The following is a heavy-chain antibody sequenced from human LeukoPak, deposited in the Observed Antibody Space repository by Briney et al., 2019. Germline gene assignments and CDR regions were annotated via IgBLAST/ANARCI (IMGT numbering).Heavy chain of an antibody. CDR2: ISSSGSTI. CDR1: GFTFSDYY. Sequence: GGSLRLSCAASGFTFSDYYMSWIRQAPGKGLEWVSYISSSGSTIYYADSVKGRFTISRDNAKNSLYLQMNSLRAEDTAVYYCARDALVAVAGTDFPYYFDYWGQGTLVTVSS. D-gene: IGHD6-19*01. V-gene: IGHV3-11*04. CDR3: ARDALVAVAGTDFPYYFDY. J-gene: IGHJ4*02.